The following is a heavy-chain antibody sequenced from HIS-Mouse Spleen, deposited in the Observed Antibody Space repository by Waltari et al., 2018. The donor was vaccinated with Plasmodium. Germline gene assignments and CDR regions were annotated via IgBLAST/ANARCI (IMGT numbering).Heavy chain of an antibody. CDR1: GFTVSSNY. D-gene: IGHD6-13*01. V-gene: IGHV3-53*01. CDR3: ARVSSSWYYFDY. J-gene: IGHJ4*02. Sequence: EVQLVESGGGLIQPGGSLRLSCAASGFTVSSNYMSWVRQAPGKGLGWVSVIESGGSTYYADAVKGRFTISRDNSKNTLYLQMNSLRAEDTAVYYCARVSSSWYYFDYWGQGTLVTVSS. CDR2: IESGGST.